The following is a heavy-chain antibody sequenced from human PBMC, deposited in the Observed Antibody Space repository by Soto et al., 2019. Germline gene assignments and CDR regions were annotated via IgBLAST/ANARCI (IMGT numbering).Heavy chain of an antibody. D-gene: IGHD5-18*01. V-gene: IGHV3-30-3*01. CDR3: ARGLRGYSYGNADY. CDR1: GFTFSTYA. Sequence: GSLRLSCAASGFTFSTYAMHWVRQTPGKGLEWVAVISNDGTNKYYADSVKGRFTVSRDSSKNTLFLHMQSLRAEDTAVYYCARGLRGYSYGNADYWGLGTLVTVSS. J-gene: IGHJ4*02. CDR2: ISNDGTNK.